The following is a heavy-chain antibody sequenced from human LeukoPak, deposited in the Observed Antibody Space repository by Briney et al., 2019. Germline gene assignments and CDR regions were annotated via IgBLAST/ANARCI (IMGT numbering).Heavy chain of an antibody. CDR2: IIPIFGTA. J-gene: IGHJ4*02. CDR3: ASIGYSYGARFDY. V-gene: IGHV1-69*05. D-gene: IGHD5-18*01. Sequence: SVKVSCKASGGTFSSYAISWVRQAPGQGLGWMGRIIPIFGTANYAQKFQGRVTITTDESTSTAYMELSSLRSEDTAVYYCASIGYSYGARFDYWGQGTLVTVSS. CDR1: GGTFSSYA.